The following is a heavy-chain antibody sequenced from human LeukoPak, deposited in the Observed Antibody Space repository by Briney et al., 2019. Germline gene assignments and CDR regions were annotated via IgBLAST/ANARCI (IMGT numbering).Heavy chain of an antibody. CDR3: ARQLGDGYNLVYWFDP. D-gene: IGHD5-24*01. CDR2: VYYTGST. CDR1: GGSISSTSYY. J-gene: IGHJ5*02. Sequence: KPSETLSLTCTVSGGSISSTSYYWGWIRQSPGKGLEWIGSVYYTGSTQDNPSLKGRVTIPEDTSKNQFSLKLTSVTAEDTAVYYCARQLGDGYNLVYWFDPWGQGTLVTVSS. V-gene: IGHV4-39*01.